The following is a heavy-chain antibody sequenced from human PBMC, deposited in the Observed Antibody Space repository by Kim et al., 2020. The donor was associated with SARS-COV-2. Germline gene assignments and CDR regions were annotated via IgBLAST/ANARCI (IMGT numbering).Heavy chain of an antibody. J-gene: IGHJ4*02. CDR1: GGSISSSNW. CDR2: IYHSGST. D-gene: IGHD3-3*01. Sequence: SETLSLTCAVSGGSISSSNWWSWVRQPPGKGLEWIGEIYHSGSTNYNPSLKSRVTISVDKSKNQFSLKLSSVTAADTAVYYCARQSGYDFWSGPSYYFDYWGQGTLVTVSS. CDR3: ARQSGYDFWSGPSYYFDY. V-gene: IGHV4-4*02.